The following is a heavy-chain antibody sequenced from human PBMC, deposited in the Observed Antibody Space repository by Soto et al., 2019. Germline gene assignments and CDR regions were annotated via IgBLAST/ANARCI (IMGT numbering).Heavy chain of an antibody. CDR1: GFRFSSYA. D-gene: IGHD1-26*01. J-gene: IGHJ6*02. Sequence: AGGSLRLSCAAPGFRFSSYAMSWVRQAPGKGLEWVSVIYSGGSTYYADSVKGRFTISRDNSKNTLYLQMNSLRAEDTAVYYCALSWDAYYYYGMDVWGQGTTVTVSS. CDR2: IYSGGST. V-gene: IGHV3-53*01. CDR3: ALSWDAYYYYGMDV.